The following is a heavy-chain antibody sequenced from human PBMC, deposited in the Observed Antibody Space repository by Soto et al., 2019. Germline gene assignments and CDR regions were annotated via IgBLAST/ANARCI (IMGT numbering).Heavy chain of an antibody. CDR2: ISDDGGNK. CDR3: AQDSRGDWDYYHYMDV. CDR1: GFTFSSYG. J-gene: IGHJ6*03. D-gene: IGHD3-10*01. Sequence: GGSLRLSCAASGFTFSSYGMHWVRQAPGKGLEWVSVISDDGGNKYYADSVKGRFTISRDNSKNTLYLQMNSLRAEDTAVYYCAQDSRGDWDYYHYMDVWGKGTTVTVSS. V-gene: IGHV3-30*18.